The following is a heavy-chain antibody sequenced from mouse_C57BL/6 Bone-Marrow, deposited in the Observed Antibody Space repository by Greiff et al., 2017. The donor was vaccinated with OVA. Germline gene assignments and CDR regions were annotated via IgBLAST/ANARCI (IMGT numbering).Heavy chain of an antibody. CDR3: ARRDGYDYTWFAY. J-gene: IGHJ3*01. Sequence: VQLQQSGPELVKPGASVKISCKASGYTFTDYNMHWVKQSHGKSLEWIGYINPNNGGTSYNQKFKGKATLTVNKSSSTAYMELRSLTSEDSAVYYCARRDGYDYTWFAYWGQGTLVTVSA. CDR1: GYTFTDYN. CDR2: INPNNGGT. V-gene: IGHV1-22*01. D-gene: IGHD2-4*01.